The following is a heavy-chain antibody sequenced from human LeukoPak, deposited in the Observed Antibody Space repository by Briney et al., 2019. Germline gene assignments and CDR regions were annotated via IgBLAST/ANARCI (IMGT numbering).Heavy chain of an antibody. D-gene: IGHD6-19*01. CDR3: AKELGWLVGPFDI. CDR2: IQYDGNSK. V-gene: IGHV3-30*02. CDR1: GFTFSSYG. J-gene: IGHJ3*02. Sequence: PGGSLRLSCAASGFTFSSYGIHWVRQAPGKGLDWVAFIQYDGNSKYYGDSVKGRFTISRDNSKNTLHLQMNSLRIEDTAVYYCAKELGWLVGPFDIWGQGIKVTVAS.